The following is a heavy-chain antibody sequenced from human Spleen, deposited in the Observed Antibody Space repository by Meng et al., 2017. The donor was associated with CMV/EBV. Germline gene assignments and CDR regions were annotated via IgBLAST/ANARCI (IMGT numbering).Heavy chain of an antibody. Sequence: GESLKISCAASGFPFSNYAMSWVRQAPGKGLEWVSAISGSGGSTYYADSVKGRFTISRDNSKNTLYLQMNSLRAEDTAVYYCAKIDGDYYDSSGYYYSYYFDYWGQGTLVTVSS. J-gene: IGHJ4*02. D-gene: IGHD3-22*01. CDR2: ISGSGGST. V-gene: IGHV3-23*01. CDR3: AKIDGDYYDSSGYYYSYYFDY. CDR1: GFPFSNYA.